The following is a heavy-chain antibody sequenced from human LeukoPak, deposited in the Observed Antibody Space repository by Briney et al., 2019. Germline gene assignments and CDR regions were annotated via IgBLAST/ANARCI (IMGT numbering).Heavy chain of an antibody. J-gene: IGHJ5*02. V-gene: IGHV4-34*01. CDR1: GGSFSGYY. CDR2: INHSGST. Sequence: SETLSLTCAVYGGSFSGYYWSWIRQPPGKGLEWIGEINHSGSTNYNPSLKSRVTISVDTSKNQFSLKLSSVTAADTAVYYCARGSPQYKRSVWFDPWGQGTLVTVSS. CDR3: ARGSPQYKRSVWFDP. D-gene: IGHD1-14*01.